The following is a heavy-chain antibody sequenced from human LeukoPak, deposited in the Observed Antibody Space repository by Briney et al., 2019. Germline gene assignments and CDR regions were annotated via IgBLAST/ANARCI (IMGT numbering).Heavy chain of an antibody. Sequence: GGSLRLSCAASGFTFSSYALSWVRQAPGKGLEWVSAISGSGGSTYYADSVKGRFTISRDNSKNTLYLQMNSLRAEDTAVYYCAKPYMVRGVIQRFDPWGQGTLVTVSS. CDR3: AKPYMVRGVIQRFDP. V-gene: IGHV3-23*01. CDR2: ISGSGGST. CDR1: GFTFSSYA. D-gene: IGHD3-10*01. J-gene: IGHJ5*02.